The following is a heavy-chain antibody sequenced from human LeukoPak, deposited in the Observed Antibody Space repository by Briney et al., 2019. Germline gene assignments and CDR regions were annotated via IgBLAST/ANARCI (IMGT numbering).Heavy chain of an antibody. J-gene: IGHJ4*02. CDR3: ARTASGNYGTFDY. CDR1: GYTFTTYP. CDR2: INTTTGNP. D-gene: IGHD1-26*01. Sequence: VASVKVSCKASGYTFTTYPMNWVRQAPGQGLEWMGWINTTTGNPTYAQGFTGRFVFSLDTSVSTAYLQISSLKAEDTVVYYCARTASGNYGTFDYWGQGILVTVSS. V-gene: IGHV7-4-1*02.